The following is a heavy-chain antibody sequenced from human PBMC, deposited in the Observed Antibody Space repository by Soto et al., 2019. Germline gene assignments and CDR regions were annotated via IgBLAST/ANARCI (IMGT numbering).Heavy chain of an antibody. CDR1: GFPFSSYA. CDR3: AKANTIFGVVIIFDY. D-gene: IGHD3-3*01. V-gene: IGHV3-23*01. CDR2: ISGSGGST. J-gene: IGHJ4*02. Sequence: GGSLRLSCAASGFPFSSYAMSWVRQAPGKGLEWVSAISGSGGSTYYADSVKGRFTISRDNSKNTLYLQMNSLRAEDTAVYYCAKANTIFGVVIIFDYWGQGTLVTV.